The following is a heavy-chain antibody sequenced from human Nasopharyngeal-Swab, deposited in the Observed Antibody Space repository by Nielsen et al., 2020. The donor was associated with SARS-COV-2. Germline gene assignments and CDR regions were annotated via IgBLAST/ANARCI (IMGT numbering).Heavy chain of an antibody. CDR2: IKQDGSEK. CDR3: AKDRNRGYCSGGSCYSSEYFQH. CDR1: GFTFSSYW. Sequence: GASLKISCAASGFTFSSYWMSWVRQAPGKGLEWVAHIKQDGSEKYYADSVKGRFTISRDNAKNSLYLQMNSLRAEDTALYYCAKDRNRGYCSGGSCYSSEYFQHWGQGTLVTVSS. D-gene: IGHD2-15*01. J-gene: IGHJ1*01. V-gene: IGHV3-7*03.